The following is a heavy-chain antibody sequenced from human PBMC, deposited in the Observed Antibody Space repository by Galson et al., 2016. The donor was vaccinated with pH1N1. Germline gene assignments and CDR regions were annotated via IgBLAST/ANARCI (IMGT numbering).Heavy chain of an antibody. CDR1: GFTFSDYY. J-gene: IGHJ4*02. CDR3: ARVAPEYYDFWSGYPVADY. Sequence: SLRLSCAASGFTFSDYYMRWIRQAPGKGLEWISDISSSSYTNYADSVKGRFTISRDKAKNSLYLQMNSLRAEDTAVYYCARVAPEYYDFWSGYPVADYWGQGTLVTVSS. V-gene: IGHV3-11*05. D-gene: IGHD3-3*01. CDR2: ISSSSYT.